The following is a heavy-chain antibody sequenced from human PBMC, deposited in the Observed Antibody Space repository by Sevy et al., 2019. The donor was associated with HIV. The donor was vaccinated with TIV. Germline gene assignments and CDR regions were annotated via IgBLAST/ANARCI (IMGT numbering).Heavy chain of an antibody. J-gene: IGHJ6*02. CDR2: IYYSGST. CDR3: ARVPRRDYYYGMDV. V-gene: IGHV4-31*03. CDR1: GGSISSGGYY. Sequence: SETLSLTCTVSGGSISSGGYYWSWIRQHPGKGLEWIGYIYYSGSTYYNPSFKSRVTISVDTSKNQFSLKLSSVTAADTAVYYCARVPRRDYYYGMDVWGQGTTVTVSS.